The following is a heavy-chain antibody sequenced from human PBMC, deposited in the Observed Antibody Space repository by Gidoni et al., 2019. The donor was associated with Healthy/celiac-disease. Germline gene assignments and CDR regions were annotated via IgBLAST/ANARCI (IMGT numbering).Heavy chain of an antibody. Sequence: QVQLQQWGAGLLKPSETLSLTCAVYGGSFSGYYWRWIRQPPGKGLEWIGEINHSGSTNYNPSLKSRVTISVDTSKNQFSLKLSSVTAADTAVYYCARQRITIFGVVHRPRYNWFDPWGQGTLVTVSS. V-gene: IGHV4-34*01. CDR1: GGSFSGYY. CDR2: INHSGST. CDR3: ARQRITIFGVVHRPRYNWFDP. J-gene: IGHJ5*02. D-gene: IGHD3-3*01.